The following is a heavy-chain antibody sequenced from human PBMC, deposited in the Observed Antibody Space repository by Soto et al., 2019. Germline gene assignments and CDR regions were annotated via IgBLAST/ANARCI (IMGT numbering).Heavy chain of an antibody. D-gene: IGHD2-15*01. Sequence: GGSLRLSCTASGFTFGDYAMSWFRQAPGKGLEWVGFIRSKAYGGTTEYAASVKGRFTISRDDSKSIAYLQMNSLKTEDTAVYYCTRGGWWLKSYGMDVWGQGTTVTVSS. CDR2: IRSKAYGGTT. CDR3: TRGGWWLKSYGMDV. CDR1: GFTFGDYA. V-gene: IGHV3-49*03. J-gene: IGHJ6*02.